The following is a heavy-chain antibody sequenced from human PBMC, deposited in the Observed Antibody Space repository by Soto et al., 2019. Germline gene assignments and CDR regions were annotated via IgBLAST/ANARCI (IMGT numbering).Heavy chain of an antibody. Sequence: QVHLQESGPGLVKASETLSLNCTVSGGSISSGGDYWSWIRQRPGKGLEWIGYIYYTGGAYYNPSLKSRLTLSVDTARSQFSLKLTSVTAADTAVYFCARGLTTLRGVMDSWGQGTLVTVSS. D-gene: IGHD3-10*01. CDR1: GGSISSGGDY. J-gene: IGHJ4*02. CDR3: ARGLTTLRGVMDS. V-gene: IGHV4-31*03. CDR2: IYYTGGA.